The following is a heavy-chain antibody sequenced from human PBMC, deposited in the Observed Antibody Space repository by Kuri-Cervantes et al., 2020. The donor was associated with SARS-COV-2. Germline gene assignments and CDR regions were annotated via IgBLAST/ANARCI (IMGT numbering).Heavy chain of an antibody. CDR1: GGSISSSSYY. Sequence: GSLRLSCTVSGGSISSSSYYWSWIRQPPGKGLEWIGEINHSGSTNYNPSLKSRVTISVDTSKNQFSLKLSSVTAADTAVYYCAGSSKYYYYMDVWGKGTTVTVSS. CDR3: AGSSKYYYYMDV. J-gene: IGHJ6*03. D-gene: IGHD2-2*01. CDR2: INHSGST. V-gene: IGHV4-39*07.